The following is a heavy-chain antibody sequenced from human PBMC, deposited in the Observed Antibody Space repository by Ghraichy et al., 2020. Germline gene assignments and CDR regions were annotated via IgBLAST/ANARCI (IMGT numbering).Heavy chain of an antibody. D-gene: IGHD3-10*01. CDR1: GFRFDDYG. J-gene: IGHJ5*02. V-gene: IGHV3-20*04. CDR2: INWNGDSL. CDR3: ARNYGSGSYSYFTS. Sequence: GGSRRLSCAASGFRFDDYGMSWVRQAPGKGLEWVSAINWNGDSLGYADSVKGRFTISRDSGENSLYLQMNSLTAEDTASYYCARNYGSGSYSYFTSWGQGTLVTVSS.